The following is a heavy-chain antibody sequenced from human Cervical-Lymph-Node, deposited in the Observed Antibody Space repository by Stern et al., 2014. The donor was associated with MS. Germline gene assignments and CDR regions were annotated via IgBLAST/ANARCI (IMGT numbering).Heavy chain of an antibody. Sequence: EVQLVESGGGLVQPGRSLRLSCAASGFTFDDYAMHWVRQAPGKGLEWASGISWNSGSIGYADSVKGRFTISRDNAKNSLYLQMNSLRAEDTALYYCAKDIDGDYILGMDVWGQGTTVTVSS. CDR1: GFTFDDYA. D-gene: IGHD4-17*01. V-gene: IGHV3-9*01. CDR2: ISWNSGSI. CDR3: AKDIDGDYILGMDV. J-gene: IGHJ6*02.